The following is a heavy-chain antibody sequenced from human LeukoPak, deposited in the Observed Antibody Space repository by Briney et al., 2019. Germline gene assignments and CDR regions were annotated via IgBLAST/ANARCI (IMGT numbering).Heavy chain of an antibody. CDR2: IGTAGDT. V-gene: IGHV3-13*01. CDR1: GFTFSSYD. Sequence: GGSLRLSCAASGFTFSSYDMHWVRQATGKGLEWVSAIGTAGDTYYPGSVKGRFTISRENAKNSLYLQMNSLRAGDTAVYYCARHVGFIAMVRGVINNNWFDPWGQGTLVTVSS. CDR3: ARHVGFIAMVRGVINNNWFDP. J-gene: IGHJ5*02. D-gene: IGHD3-10*01.